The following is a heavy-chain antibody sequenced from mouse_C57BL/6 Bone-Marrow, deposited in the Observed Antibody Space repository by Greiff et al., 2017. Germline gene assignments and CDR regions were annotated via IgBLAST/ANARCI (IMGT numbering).Heavy chain of an antibody. J-gene: IGHJ2*01. CDR2: IDPEDGET. CDR1: GFNIKDYY. CDR3: ARPDSSGPYYFDY. V-gene: IGHV14-2*01. Sequence: VQLKESGAELVKPGASVKLSCTASGFNIKDYYMHWVKQRTEQGLEWIGRIDPEDGETKYAPKFQGKATITADTSSNTAYLQLSSLTSEDTAVYYCARPDSSGPYYFDYWGQGTTLTVSS. D-gene: IGHD3-2*02.